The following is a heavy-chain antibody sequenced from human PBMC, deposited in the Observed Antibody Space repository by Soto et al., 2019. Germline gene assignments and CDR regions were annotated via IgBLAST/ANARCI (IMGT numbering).Heavy chain of an antibody. CDR2: IHSDGSST. CDR1: GFTFSYYW. D-gene: IGHD1-26*01. V-gene: IGHV3-74*01. Sequence: EVQLVESGGGLVQPGESLRLSCAASGFTFSYYWMHWVRQAPGKGLVWVSRIHSDGSSTTYADSVKGRFTISRDNARNKVYRQMNSLRVEDTAVYYCARGDRGAFDLWGQGTVVTVSS. J-gene: IGHJ3*01. CDR3: ARGDRGAFDL.